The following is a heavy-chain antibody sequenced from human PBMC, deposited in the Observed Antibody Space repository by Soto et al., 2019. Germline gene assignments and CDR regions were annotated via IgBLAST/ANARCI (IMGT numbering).Heavy chain of an antibody. Sequence: GGSLRLSCAASGFTFSSFGMHWVRQAPGKGLEWVAVISYDGSNKKYADSVKGRFTISRDNSKNTLYLQMNSLRVEDTAVYYCAKGQYCSGGSCYFNPSDYWGQGSLVTVSS. CDR3: AKGQYCSGGSCYFNPSDY. D-gene: IGHD2-15*01. CDR2: ISYDGSNK. CDR1: GFTFSSFG. J-gene: IGHJ4*02. V-gene: IGHV3-30*18.